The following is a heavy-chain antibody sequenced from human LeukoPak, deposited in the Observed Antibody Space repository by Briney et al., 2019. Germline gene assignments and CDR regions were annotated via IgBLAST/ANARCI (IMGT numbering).Heavy chain of an antibody. CDR3: ATTVTTPEYFQH. CDR1: GGSFSGYY. Sequence: SETLSLTCAVYGGSFSGYYWSWIRQPPGKGLEWIGEINHSGSTNYNPSLKSRVTISVDTSKNQFSLKLSSVTAADTAVYYCATTVTTPEYFQHWGQGTLVTVSS. CDR2: INHSGST. D-gene: IGHD4-17*01. J-gene: IGHJ1*01. V-gene: IGHV4-34*01.